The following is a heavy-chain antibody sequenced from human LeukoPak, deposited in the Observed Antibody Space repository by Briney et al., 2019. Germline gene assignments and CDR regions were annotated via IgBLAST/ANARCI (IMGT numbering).Heavy chain of an antibody. CDR1: GFTFSSYW. CDR3: ARGGGYRFDY. V-gene: IGHV3-74*01. J-gene: IGHJ4*02. D-gene: IGHD1-26*01. CDR2: INSDGSST. Sequence: PGGSMRLACAASGFTFSSYWMHWVRQAPGKGLVWVSLINSDGSSTRYADSVKGRFTISRDNAKNTLYLQMNGLGAEDTAVDYCARGGGYRFDYWGQGTLVTVSS.